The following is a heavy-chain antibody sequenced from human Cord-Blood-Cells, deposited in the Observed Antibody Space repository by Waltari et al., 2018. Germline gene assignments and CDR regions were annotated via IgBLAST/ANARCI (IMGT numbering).Heavy chain of an antibody. V-gene: IGHV1-8*03. D-gene: IGHD5-18*01. J-gene: IGHJ3*02. CDR3: WRYSYVYGGNAFGI. CDR1: GYTFTRYD. Sequence: QVQLVQSGAEVTQPGASLKVSCTASGYTFTRYDINWVRQATGQRLEWIGWMNPNSSNEREAQKVQCRVIITRNTSGSTDYMELSSLGSEETAVYAWWRYSYVYGGNAFGILGQVTIVTVSS. CDR2: MNPNSSNE.